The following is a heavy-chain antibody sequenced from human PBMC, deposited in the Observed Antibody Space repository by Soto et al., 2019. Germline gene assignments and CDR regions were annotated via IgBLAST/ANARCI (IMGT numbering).Heavy chain of an antibody. D-gene: IGHD3-9*01. CDR1: GGSVSSGSYY. J-gene: IGHJ2*01. V-gene: IGHV4-61*01. Sequence: QVQLQESGPGLVKPSETLSLTCTVSGGSVSSGSYYWSWIRQPPGKGLEWIGYIYYSGSTNYNPSLKSQVTISVDTSKNQFSLKLSSVTAADTAVYYCARATYYDILTGWYFDLWGRGTLVTVSS. CDR2: IYYSGST. CDR3: ARATYYDILTGWYFDL.